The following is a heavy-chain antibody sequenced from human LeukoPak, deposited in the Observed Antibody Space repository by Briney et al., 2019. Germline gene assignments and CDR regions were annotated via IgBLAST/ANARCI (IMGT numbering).Heavy chain of an antibody. Sequence: GGSLRLSCTGSGFVFGDADMSWVRQAPGKGLDWVGLIRRKASGGATQYAASVKGRFTISRDDSKSIAYLQMNSLRTEDTAVYYCTRALASDYWGQGTLVTVSS. CDR3: TRALASDY. CDR1: GFVFGDAD. J-gene: IGHJ4*02. CDR2: IRRKASGGAT. V-gene: IGHV3-49*04.